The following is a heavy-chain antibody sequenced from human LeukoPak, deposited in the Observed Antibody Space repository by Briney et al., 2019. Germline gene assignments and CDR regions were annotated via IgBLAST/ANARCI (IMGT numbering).Heavy chain of an antibody. D-gene: IGHD3-9*01. J-gene: IGHJ4*02. CDR1: GDSMSGYY. CDR3: ARSVAHYDILTGYYAAFDY. CDR2: IYYSGST. Sequence: SSGTLSLTCTVSGDSMSGYYWSWIRQPPGKGLEWIGYIYYSGSTNYNPSLKSRVTISVDTSKNQFSLKLSSVTAADTAVYYCARSVAHYDILTGYYAAFDYWGQGTLVTVSS. V-gene: IGHV4-59*01.